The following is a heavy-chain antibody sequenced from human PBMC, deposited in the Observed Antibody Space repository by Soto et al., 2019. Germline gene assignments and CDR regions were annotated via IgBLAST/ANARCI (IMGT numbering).Heavy chain of an antibody. V-gene: IGHV3-66*01. CDR1: GFTVSSNY. CDR3: ARASMVRGVTFYYYYYMDV. J-gene: IGHJ6*03. D-gene: IGHD3-10*01. CDR2: IYSGGST. Sequence: EVQLVESGGGLVQPGGSLRLSCAASGFTVSSNYMSWVRQAPGKGLEWVSVIYSGGSTYYADSVKGRFTISRDNSKNTLYLQMNRLSAEDTAVYYCARASMVRGVTFYYYYYMDVWGKRTTVTVSS.